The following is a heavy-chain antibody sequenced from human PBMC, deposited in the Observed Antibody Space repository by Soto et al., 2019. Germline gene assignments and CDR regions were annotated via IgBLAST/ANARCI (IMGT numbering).Heavy chain of an antibody. V-gene: IGHV4-59*01. Sequence: SETLSLTXTVSGGSISGYYWSWIRQPPGKGLEWIGYIYYSGTTSYNPSLNSRVTMSVDTSKNQFSLKVNSVTAADTAVYYCARESYYGSGATVVAYWGQGTLVTVSS. CDR1: GGSISGYY. D-gene: IGHD3-10*01. CDR2: IYYSGTT. J-gene: IGHJ4*02. CDR3: ARESYYGSGATVVAY.